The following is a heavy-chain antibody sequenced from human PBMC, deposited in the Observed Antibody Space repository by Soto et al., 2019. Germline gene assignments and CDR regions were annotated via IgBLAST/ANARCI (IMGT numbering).Heavy chain of an antibody. J-gene: IGHJ6*02. CDR1: GGTFSSYA. CDR3: ARWDLGAPTYGMDV. D-gene: IGHD1-26*01. CDR2: IIPIFGTA. V-gene: IGHV1-69*13. Sequence: GASVKVSCKASGGTFSSYAISWVRQAPGQGLEWMGGIIPIFGTANYAQKFQGRVTITADESTSTAYMELSSLRSEDTAVYYCARWDLGAPTYGMDVWGQGTTVTVSS.